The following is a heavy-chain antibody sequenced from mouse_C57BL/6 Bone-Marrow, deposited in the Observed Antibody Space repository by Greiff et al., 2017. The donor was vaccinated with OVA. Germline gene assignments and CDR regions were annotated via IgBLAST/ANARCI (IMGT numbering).Heavy chain of an antibody. CDR3: TENYYGSSYGYVDV. CDR1: GYTFTDYE. J-gene: IGHJ1*03. D-gene: IGHD1-1*01. CDR2: IDPETGGT. V-gene: IGHV1-15*01. Sequence: QVQLQQSGAELVRPGASVTLSCKASGYTFTDYEMHWVKQTPVHGLEWIGAIDPETGGTAYNQKFKGKAILTADKSSSTAYMELRSLTSEDSAVYYCTENYYGSSYGYVDVWGTGTTVTVSS.